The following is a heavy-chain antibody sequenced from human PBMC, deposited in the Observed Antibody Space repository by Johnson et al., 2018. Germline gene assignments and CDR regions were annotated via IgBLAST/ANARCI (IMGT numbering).Heavy chain of an antibody. CDR2: IYYSGST. D-gene: IGHD3-10*01. Sequence: QVQLQESGPGLVKPSETLSLTCTVSGGSISSYYWSWIRQPPGKGLEWIGYIYYSGSTTYNPSLKSRVTISVDTSKNQFSLKLSSVTAADTAVYYCARDPLYYYGSGSYSMGAFDIWGQGTMVTVSS. V-gene: IGHV4-59*01. J-gene: IGHJ3*02. CDR1: GGSISSYY. CDR3: ARDPLYYYGSGSYSMGAFDI.